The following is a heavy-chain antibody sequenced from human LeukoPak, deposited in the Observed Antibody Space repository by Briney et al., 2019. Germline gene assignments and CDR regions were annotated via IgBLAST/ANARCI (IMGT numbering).Heavy chain of an antibody. D-gene: IGHD3-9*01. V-gene: IGHV3-11*01. Sequence: PGGSLRLSCAASGFTFSDYYMSWIRQAPGKGLEWVSYISSSGSTIYYADSVKGRFTISRDNAKNSLYLQMNSLRAEDTAVYYCARAPPTTSFDWEFDYWGQGPLVTVSS. J-gene: IGHJ4*02. CDR3: ARAPPTTSFDWEFDY. CDR2: ISSSGSTI. CDR1: GFTFSDYY.